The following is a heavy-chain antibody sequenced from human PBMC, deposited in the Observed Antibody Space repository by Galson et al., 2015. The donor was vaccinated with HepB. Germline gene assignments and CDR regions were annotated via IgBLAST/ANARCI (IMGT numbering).Heavy chain of an antibody. J-gene: IGHJ4*02. D-gene: IGHD3-22*01. V-gene: IGHV4-39*01. CDR3: ARHFSGYYAFDS. CDR2: ISYSGNT. Sequence: SEPLSLTCTDSAGSITTNSDFWGWIRQPPGEGLEWIGTISYSGNTYYNPSLRSRLTISVDTSKNQFSLRLTSVTAADTAVYFCARHFSGYYAFDSWGQGTLVTVSS. CDR1: AGSITTNSDF.